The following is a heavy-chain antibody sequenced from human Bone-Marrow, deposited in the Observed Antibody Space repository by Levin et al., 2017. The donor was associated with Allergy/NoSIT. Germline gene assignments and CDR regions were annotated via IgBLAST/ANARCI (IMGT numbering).Heavy chain of an antibody. CDR3: AREVSTALYGMDV. V-gene: IGHV4-61*08. J-gene: IGHJ6*02. Sequence: SETLSLTCAVSGGSVYSDGYYWSWVRLPPGKGLEWIGFIYYSGSTNYNPSLKGRVTISVDMSNNQFSLKLTSVTAADTAEYYCAREVSTALYGMDVWGQGTTVTVSS. D-gene: IGHD4-17*01. CDR2: IYYSGST. CDR1: GGSVYSDGYY.